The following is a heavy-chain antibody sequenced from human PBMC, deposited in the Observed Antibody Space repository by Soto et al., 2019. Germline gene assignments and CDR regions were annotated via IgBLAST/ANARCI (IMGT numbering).Heavy chain of an antibody. J-gene: IGHJ6*02. Sequence: GSLRLSCAASGFTVSNNYISWVRQPPGKGLEWVSLIYSGGSTYYADSVKGRFALSRDNSKNTVYLQMNSLRAEDTAVYYCARAEWGSSYTQYYYALDVWGQGTTVTRLL. D-gene: IGHD6-13*01. V-gene: IGHV3-53*03. CDR3: ARAEWGSSYTQYYYALDV. CDR2: IYSGGST. CDR1: GFTVSNNY.